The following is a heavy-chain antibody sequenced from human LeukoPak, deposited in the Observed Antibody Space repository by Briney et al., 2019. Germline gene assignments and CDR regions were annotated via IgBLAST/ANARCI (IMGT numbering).Heavy chain of an antibody. CDR1: GYNFNNYW. Sequence: PGESLKISCRSSGYNFNNYWIAWVRQMPGIGLEWMGIIYPGDSDTRYSPSFQGQVTFSADRSISTAYLQWSSLKASDTAMYYCARRKKYSDYYFDFWGQGTLVTVSP. CDR3: ARRKKYSDYYFDF. D-gene: IGHD5-12*01. V-gene: IGHV5-51*01. J-gene: IGHJ4*02. CDR2: IYPGDSDT.